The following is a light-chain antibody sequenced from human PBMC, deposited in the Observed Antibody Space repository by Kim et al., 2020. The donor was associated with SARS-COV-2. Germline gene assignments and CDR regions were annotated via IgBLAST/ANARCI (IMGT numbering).Light chain of an antibody. J-gene: IGKJ1*01. Sequence: EIVLTQSPGTLSLSPGERATLSCRASQSVTTYLAWYQQRPGQAPRLIIYAASTRATGIRDRFSGSGSGADFTLTISRLEPEDFAVYHCQQYVISPWTFGQGTKVDIK. CDR2: AAS. CDR1: QSVTTY. V-gene: IGKV3-20*01. CDR3: QQYVISPWT.